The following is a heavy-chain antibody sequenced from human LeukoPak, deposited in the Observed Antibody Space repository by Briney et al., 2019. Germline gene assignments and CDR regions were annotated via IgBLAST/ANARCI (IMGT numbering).Heavy chain of an antibody. V-gene: IGHV4-59*12. Sequence: MPSETLSLTCTVSGGSISSYYWSWIRQPPGKGLEWIGYIYYSGSTNYNPSLKSRVTISVDTSKNQFSLKLSSVTAADTAVYYCASGSGSYHIGTDYWGQGTLVTVSS. CDR1: GGSISSYY. D-gene: IGHD3-10*01. J-gene: IGHJ4*02. CDR3: ASGSGSYHIGTDY. CDR2: IYYSGST.